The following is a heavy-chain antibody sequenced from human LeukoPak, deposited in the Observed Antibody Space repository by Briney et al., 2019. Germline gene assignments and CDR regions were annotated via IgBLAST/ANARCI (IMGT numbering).Heavy chain of an antibody. CDR3: ASAGNFWSGLDY. Sequence: SETLSLTCAVSGGSISSSNWWSWIRQHPGKGLEWIGYIYYSGSTYYNPSLKSRVTISVDTSKNQFSLKLSSVTAADTAVYYCASAGNFWSGLDYWGQGTLVTVSS. CDR2: IYYSGST. D-gene: IGHD3-3*01. J-gene: IGHJ4*02. CDR1: GGSISSSNW. V-gene: IGHV4-31*11.